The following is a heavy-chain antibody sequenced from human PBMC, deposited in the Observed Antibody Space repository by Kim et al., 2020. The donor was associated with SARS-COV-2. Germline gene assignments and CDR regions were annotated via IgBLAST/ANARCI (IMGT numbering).Heavy chain of an antibody. Sequence: SETLSLTCAVYGGSFSGYYWSWIRQPPGKGLEWIGEINHSGSTNYNPSLKSRVTISVDTSKNQFSLKLSSVTAADTAVYYCARLYYYGSGSCNWGQGTLVTVSS. D-gene: IGHD3-10*01. V-gene: IGHV4-34*01. CDR1: GGSFSGYY. CDR2: INHSGST. J-gene: IGHJ4*02. CDR3: ARLYYYGSGSCN.